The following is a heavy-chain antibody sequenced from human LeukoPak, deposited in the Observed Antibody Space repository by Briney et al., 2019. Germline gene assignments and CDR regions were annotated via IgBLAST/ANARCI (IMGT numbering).Heavy chain of an antibody. CDR2: INSDGGDT. Sequence: GGSLRLSCSASGFTFSNYVMHWVRQAPGKGLEYVSGINSDGGDTQYTASVKGRFTVSRDNSENTLYLQMSSLGPEDTAVYYCAVQSFDYWGQGTLVTVSS. J-gene: IGHJ4*02. CDR1: GFTFSNYV. V-gene: IGHV3-64D*06. CDR3: AVQSFDY.